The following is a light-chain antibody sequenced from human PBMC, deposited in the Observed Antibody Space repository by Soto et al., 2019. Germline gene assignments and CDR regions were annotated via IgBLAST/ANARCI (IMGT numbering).Light chain of an antibody. Sequence: QSVLTQPPSASAPPGHRVTISCSGTNSNIGINPVNWYQQVPRAAPRLLIFSNTQRASGVADRVSAAKSGTSASLAISGVQSEDEDDYYCGAWDDSLHGPIFGGGTKLTVL. CDR2: SNT. CDR1: NSNIGINP. CDR3: GAWDDSLHGPI. V-gene: IGLV1-44*01. J-gene: IGLJ2*01.